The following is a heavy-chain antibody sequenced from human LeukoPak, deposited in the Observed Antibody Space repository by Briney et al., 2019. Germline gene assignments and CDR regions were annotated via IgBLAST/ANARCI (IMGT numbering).Heavy chain of an antibody. D-gene: IGHD6-13*01. CDR2: IYTSGSA. CDR1: GGSISSGSYY. J-gene: IGHJ5*02. CDR3: ARRIAAAPMSWFDP. Sequence: SQTLSLTCTVSGGSISSGSYYWSWIRQPAGKGLEWIGRIYTSGSANYNPSLKSRVTISVDTSKNQFSLKLSSVTAADTAVYYCARRIAAAPMSWFDPWGQGTLVTVSS. V-gene: IGHV4-61*02.